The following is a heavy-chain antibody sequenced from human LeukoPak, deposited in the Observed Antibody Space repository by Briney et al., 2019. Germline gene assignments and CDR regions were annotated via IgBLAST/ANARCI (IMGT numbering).Heavy chain of an antibody. D-gene: IGHD4/OR15-4a*01. CDR2: ISSSSSYI. V-gene: IGHV3-21*01. CDR1: GFTFSSYS. J-gene: IGHJ4*02. CDR3: ARGRDYGTNPGSDY. Sequence: GGSLRLSCAVSGFTFSSYSMHWVRQAPGQGLEWVSSISSSSSYIYFADSVKGRFAISRDNAKNSLYLQMNSLRAEDTAVYYCARGRDYGTNPGSDYWGQGTLVTVSS.